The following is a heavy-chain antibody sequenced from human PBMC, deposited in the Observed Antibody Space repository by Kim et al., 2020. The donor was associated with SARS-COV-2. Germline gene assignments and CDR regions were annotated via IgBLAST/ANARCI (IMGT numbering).Heavy chain of an antibody. J-gene: IGHJ2*01. V-gene: IGHV4-34*01. D-gene: IGHD6-19*01. Sequence: PSLKSRVTISVDTSKNQFSLKLSSVTAADTAVYYCARGGIAVAGRRYFDLWGRGTLVTVSS. CDR3: ARGGIAVAGRRYFDL.